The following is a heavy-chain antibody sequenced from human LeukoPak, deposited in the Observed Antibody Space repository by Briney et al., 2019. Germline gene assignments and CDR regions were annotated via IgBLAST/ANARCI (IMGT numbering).Heavy chain of an antibody. D-gene: IGHD3-10*01. CDR1: GYTFINHY. J-gene: IGHJ5*02. Sequence: ASVKVSCKASGYTFINHYIHWVRQAPGQGLEWMGWINPNSGDTNYAQKFQGRVTMTTDTSMSTAYMEVSRLGSDDTALYYCVRDRITIVRGVLNYFDPWGQGTLVTVSS. CDR3: VRDRITIVRGVLNYFDP. V-gene: IGHV1-2*02. CDR2: INPNSGDT.